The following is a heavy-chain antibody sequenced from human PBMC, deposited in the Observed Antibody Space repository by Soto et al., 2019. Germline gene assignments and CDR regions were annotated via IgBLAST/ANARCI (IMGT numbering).Heavy chain of an antibody. V-gene: IGHV4-59*01. CDR2: IYYSGST. J-gene: IGHJ4*02. CDR3: ARGFSGWYYFDY. Sequence: SETLSLTCTVSGGSISSYYWSWIRQPPGKGLEWIGYIYYSGSTDYNPSLKSRVTISVDTSKNQFSLKLSSVTAADTAVYYCARGFSGWYYFDYWGQGTLVTVSS. D-gene: IGHD6-19*01. CDR1: GGSISSYY.